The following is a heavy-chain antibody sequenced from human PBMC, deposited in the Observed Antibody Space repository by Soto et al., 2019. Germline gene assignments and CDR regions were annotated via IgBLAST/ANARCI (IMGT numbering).Heavy chain of an antibody. Sequence: QVQLVQSGAEVKKPWASVKVSCKASGYTFTSYYMHWVRQDPGQGLEWMGIINPSGGSTSYAQKFQGRATMTRDTSTSTVYMQLSSLRSEDTAVYYCARVRVGLGLFTDYWGQGTLVTVSS. J-gene: IGHJ4*02. CDR2: INPSGGST. CDR3: ARVRVGLGLFTDY. CDR1: GYTFTSYY. D-gene: IGHD7-27*01. V-gene: IGHV1-46*01.